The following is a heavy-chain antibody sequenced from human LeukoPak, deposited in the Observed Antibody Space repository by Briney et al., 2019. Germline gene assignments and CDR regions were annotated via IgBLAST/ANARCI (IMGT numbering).Heavy chain of an antibody. J-gene: IGHJ4*02. Sequence: GGSLRLSSAASGFTFSPYWMSWVRQAPGKGLEWVANIKQDGSEKYYVDSVKGRFTISRDNAKNSVYLQMNSLRVEDTAVYYCVRDWDYGGQGTLVTVSS. CDR2: IKQDGSEK. CDR1: GFTFSPYW. V-gene: IGHV3-7*03. CDR3: VRDWDY.